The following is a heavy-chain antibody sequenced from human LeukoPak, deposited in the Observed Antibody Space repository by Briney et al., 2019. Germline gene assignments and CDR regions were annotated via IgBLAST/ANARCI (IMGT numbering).Heavy chain of an antibody. CDR2: IYPGDSDT. J-gene: IGHJ6*03. D-gene: IGHD3-10*01. V-gene: IGHV5-51*01. CDR1: GYSFTSYW. CDR3: ARERSDVTMVRGSYYYYMDV. Sequence: GESLKISCQGSGYSFTSYWIGWVRQLPGKGLEWMGIIYPGDSDTRYSPSFQGQVTISADKSISTAYLQWSSLKASDTAMYYCARERSDVTMVRGSYYYYMDVWGKGTTVTVSS.